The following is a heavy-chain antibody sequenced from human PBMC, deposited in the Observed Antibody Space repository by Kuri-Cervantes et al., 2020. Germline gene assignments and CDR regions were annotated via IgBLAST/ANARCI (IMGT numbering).Heavy chain of an antibody. Sequence: ASVKVSCKVSGYTLTELSMHWVRQAPGKGLEWMGGSDPEDGETVYAQKFQGRVTMTEDTSTDTAYMELSSLRSEDTAVYYCATVSSSFSLYYFDYWGQGTLVTVSS. D-gene: IGHD6-6*01. CDR2: SDPEDGET. J-gene: IGHJ4*02. CDR1: GYTLTELS. V-gene: IGHV1-24*01. CDR3: ATVSSSFSLYYFDY.